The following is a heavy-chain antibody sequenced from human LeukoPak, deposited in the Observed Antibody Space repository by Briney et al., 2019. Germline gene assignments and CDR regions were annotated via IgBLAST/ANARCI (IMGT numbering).Heavy chain of an antibody. CDR2: IYYSGST. Sequence: SETLSLTCTVSGGSISSYYWSWIRQPPGKGLEWIGYIYYSGSTNYNPSLKSRVTISVDTSKNQFSLKLSSVTAADTAVYYCARPTDYYDSSGYPKHDAFDIWGQGTMVTASS. V-gene: IGHV4-59*01. D-gene: IGHD3-22*01. CDR3: ARPTDYYDSSGYPKHDAFDI. J-gene: IGHJ3*02. CDR1: GGSISSYY.